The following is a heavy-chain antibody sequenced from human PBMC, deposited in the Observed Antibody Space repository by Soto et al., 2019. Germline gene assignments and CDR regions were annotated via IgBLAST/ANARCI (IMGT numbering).Heavy chain of an antibody. D-gene: IGHD3-16*01. Sequence: GGSLRLSCAASGFTFSSYSMNWVRQAPGKGLEWVSSISSSSSYIYYADSVKGRFTISRDNAKNSLYLQMNSLRAEDTAVYYCAISQDRGGRTTFIYWGQGTQVTVSS. J-gene: IGHJ4*02. CDR3: AISQDRGGRTTFIY. CDR1: GFTFSSYS. CDR2: ISSSSSYI. V-gene: IGHV3-21*01.